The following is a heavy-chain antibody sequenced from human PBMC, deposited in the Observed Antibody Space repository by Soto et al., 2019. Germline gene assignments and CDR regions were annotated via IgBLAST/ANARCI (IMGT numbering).Heavy chain of an antibody. CDR1: GGSISSYY. D-gene: IGHD3-16*01. V-gene: IGHV4-59*01. J-gene: IGHJ6*03. CDR3: ATNRGDYYYYMDV. CDR2: IYYSGST. Sequence: PSETLSLTCTVSGGSISSYYWSWIRQPPGKGLEWIGYIYYSGSTNYNPSLKSRVTISVDTSKNQFSLKLSSVTAADTAVYYCATNRGDYYYYMDVWGKGTTVTVSS.